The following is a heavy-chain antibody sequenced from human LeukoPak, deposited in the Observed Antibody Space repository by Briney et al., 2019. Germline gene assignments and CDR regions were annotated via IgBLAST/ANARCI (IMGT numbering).Heavy chain of an antibody. V-gene: IGHV4-38-2*01. J-gene: IGHJ6*03. CDR1: GFSISNGYF. CDR3: ARAGPVKWNYYYMDV. CDR2: IYHSGMT. D-gene: IGHD1-26*01. Sequence: PSETLSLTCDVSGFSISNGYFWAWIRPSPGKGLEWIGSIYHSGMTYFNPSLNSQFSIEVHTSKNQFSLKMRSATAADTAVYFCARAGPVKWNYYYMDVWGKGTTLTVSS.